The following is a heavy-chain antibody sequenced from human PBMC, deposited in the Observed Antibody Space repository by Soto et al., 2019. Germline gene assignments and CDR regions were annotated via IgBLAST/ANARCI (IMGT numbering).Heavy chain of an antibody. CDR1: GFTFSSYA. J-gene: IGHJ4*02. V-gene: IGHV3-23*01. Sequence: GGSLRLSCAASGFTFSSYAMSWVRQAPGKGLEWVSAISGSGGSTYYADSVKGRFTISRDNSKNTLYLQMNSLRAEDTAVYYCAPTHIGGGYFDYWGQGTLVTVSS. CDR2: ISGSGGST. CDR3: APTHIGGGYFDY. D-gene: IGHD3-16*01.